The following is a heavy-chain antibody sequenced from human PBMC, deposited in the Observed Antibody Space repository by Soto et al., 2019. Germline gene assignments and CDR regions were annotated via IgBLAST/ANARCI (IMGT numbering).Heavy chain of an antibody. CDR1: GFTFSNAW. V-gene: IGHV3-15*07. CDR2: IKSKTDGGTT. Sequence: GGSLRLSCAASGFTFSNAWMNWVRQAPGKGLEWVGRIKSKTDGGTTDYAAPVKGRFTISRDDSKNTLYLQMNSLKTEDTAVYYCTTEDAGYSSSWYFTPGDDYGMDVWGQGTTVTVSS. J-gene: IGHJ6*02. D-gene: IGHD6-13*01. CDR3: TTEDAGYSSSWYFTPGDDYGMDV.